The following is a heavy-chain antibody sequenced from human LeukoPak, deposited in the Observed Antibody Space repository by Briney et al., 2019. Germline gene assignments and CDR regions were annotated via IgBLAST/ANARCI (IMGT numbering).Heavy chain of an antibody. CDR3: TRDQSWAWDY. CDR1: GFIFSGYD. J-gene: IGHJ4*02. Sequence: TGGFLRLSCAASGFIFSGYDLHWVRQAPDKGLEWVAYIGKGGSEKYYADSVKGRFTVSRDTSKNTMYLQLNSLRPEDMAVYFCTRDQSWAWDYWGQGTLVTVSS. D-gene: IGHD7-27*01. V-gene: IGHV3-30*02. CDR2: IGKGGSEK.